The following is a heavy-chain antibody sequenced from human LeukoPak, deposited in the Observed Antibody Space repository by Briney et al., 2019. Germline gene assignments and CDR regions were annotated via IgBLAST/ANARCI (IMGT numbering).Heavy chain of an antibody. CDR2: INHSGSI. Sequence: SETLSLTCAAYGGSFSGYYWSWIRQPPGKGLEWLGEINHSGSINYNPSLKSRVTISVDTSKNQFSLKLSSVTAADTVVYYCARGDSSGYIFGNWFDPWGQGTLVTVSS. J-gene: IGHJ5*02. V-gene: IGHV4-34*01. D-gene: IGHD3-22*01. CDR3: ARGDSSGYIFGNWFDP. CDR1: GGSFSGYY.